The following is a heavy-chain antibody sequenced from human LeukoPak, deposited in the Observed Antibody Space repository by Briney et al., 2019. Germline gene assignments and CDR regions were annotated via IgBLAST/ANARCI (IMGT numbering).Heavy chain of an antibody. Sequence: PSETLSLTCAVYGGSFSGYYWSWIRQPPGKGLEWIGEINHSGSTDYNPSLKSRVTISVDTSKNQFSLKLSSVTAADTAVYYCARGGDYVPWFDPWGRGTLVTVSS. V-gene: IGHV4-34*01. D-gene: IGHD4-17*01. J-gene: IGHJ5*02. CDR2: INHSGST. CDR1: GGSFSGYY. CDR3: ARGGDYVPWFDP.